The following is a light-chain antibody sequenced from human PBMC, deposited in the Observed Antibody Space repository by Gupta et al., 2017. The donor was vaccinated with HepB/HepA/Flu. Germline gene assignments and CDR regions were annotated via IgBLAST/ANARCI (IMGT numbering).Light chain of an antibody. CDR3: QLYNNWPPWT. CDR2: GAS. J-gene: IGKJ1*01. V-gene: IGKV3-15*01. Sequence: EIVMTQSPATLSVSPGERATLSCRASQSVSSNLAWYQQKPGQAPRLLIYGASTRATGIPARFSGGRSGTEFTLTISSLQSEDFAVFYCQLYNNWPPWTFGQGTKVEIK. CDR1: QSVSSN.